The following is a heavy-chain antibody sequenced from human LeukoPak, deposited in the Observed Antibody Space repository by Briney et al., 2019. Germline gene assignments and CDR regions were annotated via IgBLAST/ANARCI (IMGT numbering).Heavy chain of an antibody. CDR1: GGSISSSSYY. Sequence: SETLSLTCTVSGGSISSSSYYWGWIRQPPGKGLEWIGSIYYSGSTYYNPSLKSRVTISVDTSKNQFSLKLSSVTAADTAVYYCARDVMVRGGGQNIFPRDGMDVWGQGTTVTVSS. V-gene: IGHV4-39*07. CDR2: IYYSGST. CDR3: ARDVMVRGGGQNIFPRDGMDV. D-gene: IGHD3-10*01. J-gene: IGHJ6*02.